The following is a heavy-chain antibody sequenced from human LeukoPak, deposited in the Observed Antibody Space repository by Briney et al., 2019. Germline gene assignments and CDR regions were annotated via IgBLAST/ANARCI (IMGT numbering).Heavy chain of an antibody. D-gene: IGHD5-12*01. CDR1: GFTFSSYS. CDR3: ASAYSGYDPDYYMDV. J-gene: IGHJ6*03. Sequence: PGGSLRLSCAASGFTFSSYSMNWVRQAPGKGLEWVSYISGSSSTIYYADSVKGRFTISRDNAKNSLYLQMNSLRAEDTAVYYCASAYSGYDPDYYMDVWGKGTTVTVSS. CDR2: ISGSSSTI. V-gene: IGHV3-48*01.